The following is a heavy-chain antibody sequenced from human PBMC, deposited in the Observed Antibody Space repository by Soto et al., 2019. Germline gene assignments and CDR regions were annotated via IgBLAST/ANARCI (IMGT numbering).Heavy chain of an antibody. J-gene: IGHJ6*02. V-gene: IGHV4-31*03. CDR3: ARDHVASIVVVPAAIYGMDV. CDR1: GGSISSGGYY. Sequence: SETLSLTCTVSGGSISSGGYYWSWIRQHPGKGLEWIGYIYYSGSTYYNPSLKSRVTISVDTSKNQFSLKLSSVTAADTAVYYCARDHVASIVVVPAAIYGMDVWGHETKVTVAS. D-gene: IGHD2-2*01. CDR2: IYYSGST.